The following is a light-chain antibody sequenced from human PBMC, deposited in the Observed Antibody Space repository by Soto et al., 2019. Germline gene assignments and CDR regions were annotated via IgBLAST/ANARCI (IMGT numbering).Light chain of an antibody. CDR3: QTWGSGIRV. CDR1: SGHSSYA. Sequence: QPVLTQSPSASASLGASVKLTCTLSSGHSSYAIAWHQQQPEKGPRYLMKLNSDGSHSKGDGIPDRFSGSSSGAERYLTSSRLQSEDEADYYCQTWGSGIRVFGGGTKLTVL. V-gene: IGLV4-69*01. J-gene: IGLJ2*01. CDR2: LNSDGSH.